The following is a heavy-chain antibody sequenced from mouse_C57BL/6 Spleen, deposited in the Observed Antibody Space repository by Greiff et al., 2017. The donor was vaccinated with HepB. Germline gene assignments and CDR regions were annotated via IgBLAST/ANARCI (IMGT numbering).Heavy chain of an antibody. J-gene: IGHJ3*01. Sequence: EVKLMESGGGLVKPGGSLKISCAASGFTFSSYAMSWVRQTPEKRLEWVATISDGGSYTYYPDNVKGRFTITRDNAKNNLYLQMSNLKSEDTAMYYCARDWGYYDYDVAWFAYWGQVTLVTVSA. CDR2: ISDGGSYT. CDR1: GFTFSSYA. V-gene: IGHV5-4*01. CDR3: ARDWGYYDYDVAWFAY. D-gene: IGHD2-4*01.